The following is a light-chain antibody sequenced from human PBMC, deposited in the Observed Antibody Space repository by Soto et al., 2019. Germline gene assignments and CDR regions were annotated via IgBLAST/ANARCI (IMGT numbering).Light chain of an antibody. V-gene: IGKV3-11*01. CDR3: QQHINWPLT. CDR1: QTVSSS. CDR2: EAS. J-gene: IGKJ4*01. Sequence: EIVLTHSPGTLSLAGGERATRCCMSSQTVSSSLAWYQQKPGQAPRLLIYEASNRATGIPARFSGSGSGADFTLTISSLEPEDFALYYCQQHINWPLTFGGGTKVDIK.